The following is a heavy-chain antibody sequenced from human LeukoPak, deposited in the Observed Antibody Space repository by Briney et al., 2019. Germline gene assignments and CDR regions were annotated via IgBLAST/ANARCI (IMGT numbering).Heavy chain of an antibody. CDR2: ISSSGSTR. V-gene: IGHV3-48*03. Sequence: GSLRLSCAASGFTFSSYEMNWVRQAPGKGLEWVSYISSSGSTRYYADSVKGRFTISRDNAKNSLYLQMNSLRAEDMALYYCAKDTAYYYGSGAFDYWGQGTLVTVSS. J-gene: IGHJ4*02. CDR1: GFTFSSYE. CDR3: AKDTAYYYGSGAFDY. D-gene: IGHD3-10*01.